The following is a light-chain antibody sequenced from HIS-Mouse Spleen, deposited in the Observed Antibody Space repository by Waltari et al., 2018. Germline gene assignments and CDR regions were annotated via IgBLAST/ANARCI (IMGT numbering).Light chain of an antibody. CDR1: ALPKKY. CDR3: YSTDSSGNHRV. J-gene: IGLJ2*01. Sequence: SYELTQPPPVPVSPGQTARVTSPGDALPKKYAYWYQQKSRQAPVLVIYEDSKRPSGIPERFSGSSSGTMATLTISGAQVEDEADYYCYSTDSSGNHRVFGGGTKLTVL. V-gene: IGLV3-10*01. CDR2: EDS.